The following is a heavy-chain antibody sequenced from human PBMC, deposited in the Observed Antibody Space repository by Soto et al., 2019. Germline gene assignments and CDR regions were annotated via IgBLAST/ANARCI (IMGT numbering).Heavy chain of an antibody. D-gene: IGHD3-10*01. CDR2: INPNSGGT. CDR3: ATPRSPTSRDACDS. J-gene: IGHJ3*01. Sequence: ASVKVSCKASGYTFTGYHLYWVRQAPGQGLEWMGWINPNSGGTNYAQKFQGRVTMTRDTSINTAYMELNSLRSDDTAVYYCATPRSPTSRDACDSWGPGTMVTVSS. CDR1: GYTFTGYH. V-gene: IGHV1-2*02.